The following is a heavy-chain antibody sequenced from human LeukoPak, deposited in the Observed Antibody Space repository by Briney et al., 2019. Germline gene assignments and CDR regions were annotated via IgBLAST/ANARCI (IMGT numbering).Heavy chain of an antibody. J-gene: IGHJ4*02. Sequence: SETLSLTCAVSGGSISSSNWWSWVRQPPGKGLEWIGEIYHSGSTNYNPSLKSRVTISVDKSKNQFSLKLSSVTAADTAVYYCARVVVTGYRLNYYFDYWGQGTLVTVSS. CDR3: ARVVVTGYRLNYYFDY. CDR2: IYHSGST. D-gene: IGHD3-9*01. CDR1: GGSISSSNW. V-gene: IGHV4-4*02.